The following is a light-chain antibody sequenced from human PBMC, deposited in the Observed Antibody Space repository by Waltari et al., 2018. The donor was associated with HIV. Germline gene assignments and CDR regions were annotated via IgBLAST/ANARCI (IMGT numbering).Light chain of an antibody. J-gene: IGLJ2*01. V-gene: IGLV1-44*01. CDR2: SNN. Sequence: QSVLTQPPSASGTPGQRVTISCSGSSSNIGSNTVNWCQQLPGTAPKLLIYSNNPLPPGVPDRFSGSKSGTSASLAISGLQSEDEADYYCAAWDDSLNGVVFGGGTKLTVL. CDR3: AAWDDSLNGVV. CDR1: SSNIGSNT.